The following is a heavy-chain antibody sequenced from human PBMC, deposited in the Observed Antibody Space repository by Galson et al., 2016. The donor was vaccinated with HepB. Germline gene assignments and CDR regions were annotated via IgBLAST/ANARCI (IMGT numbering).Heavy chain of an antibody. CDR1: GFSLNTGDMG. V-gene: IGHV2-70*11. J-gene: IGHJ4*02. D-gene: IGHD3-22*01. CDR2: IDWDDDT. CDR3: SRVKWLEPFYFDS. Sequence: PALVKPTQTLTLTCSFSGFSLNTGDMGVSWIRQPPGKALEFLARIDWDDDTYFNPPLRPRLSISKDTTKNQVLLTMTNMDPVDTATYYCSRVKWLEPFYFDSWGQGILVTVSS.